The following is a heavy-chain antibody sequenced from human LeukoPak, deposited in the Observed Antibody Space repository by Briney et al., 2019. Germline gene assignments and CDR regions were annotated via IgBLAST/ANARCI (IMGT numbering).Heavy chain of an antibody. CDR2: IFYSGST. CDR3: TRVSVHGYSDY. V-gene: IGHV4-59*01. Sequence: SETLSLTCTVSGGSISSYYWSWIRQPPGKGLEWIGYIFYSGSTKYNPSLKSRVSISVDMSRSQFSLKLNSVTPADTAVYYCTRVSVHGYSDYWGQGTLVTVSS. CDR1: GGSISSYY. J-gene: IGHJ4*02.